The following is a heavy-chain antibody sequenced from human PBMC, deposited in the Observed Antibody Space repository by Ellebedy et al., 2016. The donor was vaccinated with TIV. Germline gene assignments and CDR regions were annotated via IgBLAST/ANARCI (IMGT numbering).Heavy chain of an antibody. CDR1: GYTFTSYV. J-gene: IGHJ6*02. CDR2: INAGNGNT. Sequence: ASVKVSCKASGYTFTSYVMHWVRQAPGQRLEWMGWINAGNGNTKYSQKFQGRVTITRDTSASTAYMELSSLRSEDTAVYYCARDDSSSFHSLYHYAMDVWGQGTTVTVSS. D-gene: IGHD6-6*01. V-gene: IGHV1-3*01. CDR3: ARDDSSSFHSLYHYAMDV.